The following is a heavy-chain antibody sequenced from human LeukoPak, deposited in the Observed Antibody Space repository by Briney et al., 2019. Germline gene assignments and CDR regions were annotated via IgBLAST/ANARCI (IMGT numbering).Heavy chain of an antibody. V-gene: IGHV4-34*01. J-gene: IGHJ5*02. D-gene: IGHD3-9*01. CDR1: GGSFSGYY. CDR2: INHSGST. CDR3: ARGSRRFGLRYFDWLGHWFDP. Sequence: SETLSLTCAVYGGSFSGYYWSWIRQPPGKGLEWIGEINHSGSTNYNPSLKSRVTISVDTSKNQFSLKLSSVTAADTAVYYCARGSRRFGLRYFDWLGHWFDPWGQGTLVTVSS.